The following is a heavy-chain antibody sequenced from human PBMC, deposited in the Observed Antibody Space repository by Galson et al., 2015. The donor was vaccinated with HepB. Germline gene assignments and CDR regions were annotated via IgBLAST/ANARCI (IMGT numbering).Heavy chain of an antibody. V-gene: IGHV3-23*01. CDR3: AKDRNTHYYYGMDV. J-gene: IGHJ6*02. CDR2: ISGSGTTT. Sequence: SLRLSCAASGFTFSSYAMNWVRQTPGKGLEWVSIISGSGTTTNYADSVKGRFTISRDNSKSTLYLQMNSLRAEDTALYYCAKDRNTHYYYGMDVWGQGTTVTVSS. D-gene: IGHD1-14*01. CDR1: GFTFSSYA.